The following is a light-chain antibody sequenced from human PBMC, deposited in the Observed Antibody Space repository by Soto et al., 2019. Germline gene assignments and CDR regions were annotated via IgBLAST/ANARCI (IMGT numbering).Light chain of an antibody. Sequence: QSALTQPASVSGSPGQSITISCTGTSSDVGSHNFVSWYQQRPGKAPKLMIFEVTKRPSGVSSRFSASKSGNTASLTISGLQAEDEADYYCSSYTTTNTYVFGTGTKVTVL. V-gene: IGLV2-14*02. CDR3: SSYTTTNTYV. CDR2: EVT. CDR1: SSDVGSHNF. J-gene: IGLJ1*01.